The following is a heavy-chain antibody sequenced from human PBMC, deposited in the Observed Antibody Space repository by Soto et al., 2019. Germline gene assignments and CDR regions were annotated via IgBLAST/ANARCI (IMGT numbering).Heavy chain of an antibody. Sequence: PGGSLRLSCAASGFTFSSYDMHWVRQATGKGLEWVSAIGTAGDTYYPGSVKGRFTISRENAKNSLYLQMNSLRAEDTAVYYCAKGIAAAGFDYWGQGTLVTVSS. D-gene: IGHD6-13*01. CDR3: AKGIAAAGFDY. CDR2: IGTAGDT. J-gene: IGHJ4*02. CDR1: GFTFSSYD. V-gene: IGHV3-13*01.